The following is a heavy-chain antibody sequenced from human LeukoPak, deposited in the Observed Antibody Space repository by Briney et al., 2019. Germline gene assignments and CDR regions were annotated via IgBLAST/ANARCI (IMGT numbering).Heavy chain of an antibody. J-gene: IGHJ4*02. CDR3: AKEEAWGVNAFDS. Sequence: PGGSLRLSCAGSRFTTGFTFSDYGIHWVRQAPGKGLEWVAVIGNDGRAKYYADSVRGRFTISRDNIENTVFLQMNSLSSDDTAVYFCAKEEAWGVNAFDSWGQGTLVTVSS. D-gene: IGHD3-10*01. V-gene: IGHV3-30*18. CDR2: IGNDGRAK. CDR1: RFTTGFTFSDYG.